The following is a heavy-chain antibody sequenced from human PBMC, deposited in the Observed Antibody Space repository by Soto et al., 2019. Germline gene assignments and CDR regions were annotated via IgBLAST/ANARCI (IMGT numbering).Heavy chain of an antibody. D-gene: IGHD1-1*01. CDR3: ARREMSTIGLDY. CDR1: GYSFATYG. J-gene: IGHJ4*02. V-gene: IGHV5-51*01. Sequence: GESLKISCKGSGYSFATYGIAWVRQMPGKGLEWMGIIYPGDSDTRYSPSFQGQVTISADKSISTAYLQWSSLKASDTAMYYCARREMSTIGLDYWGQGTLLTVSS. CDR2: IYPGDSDT.